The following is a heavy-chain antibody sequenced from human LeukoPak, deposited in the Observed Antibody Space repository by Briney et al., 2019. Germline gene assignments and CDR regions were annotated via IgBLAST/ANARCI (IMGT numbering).Heavy chain of an antibody. J-gene: IGHJ3*02. CDR3: VTGSRRDWWGPYDI. Sequence: SPGGCLRLACAAAALTFNNAWMSSVRQAPGNGLGWAVRIKRKSDGWTSDYPAPEKGRFTISRDEPKNSLYTQMDSLRREDTAVYYGVTGSRRDWWGPYDIWGQGTMDTVSS. D-gene: IGHD2-8*02. V-gene: IGHV3-15*01. CDR1: ALTFNNAW. CDR2: IKRKSDGWTS.